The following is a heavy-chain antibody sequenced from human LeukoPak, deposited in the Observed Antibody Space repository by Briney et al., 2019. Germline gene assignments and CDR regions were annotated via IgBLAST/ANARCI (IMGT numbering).Heavy chain of an antibody. J-gene: IGHJ4*02. D-gene: IGHD6-19*01. CDR1: GYTFTGYY. Sequence: ASVKVSCKASGYTFTGYYMHWVRQAPGQGLEWMGWINPNSGGTNYAQKFQGRVTMTRDTSISTAYMELSRLRSDDTAVYYCARPYSSGWYRFDYWGQGTLVTVSS. V-gene: IGHV1-2*02. CDR3: ARPYSSGWYRFDY. CDR2: INPNSGGT.